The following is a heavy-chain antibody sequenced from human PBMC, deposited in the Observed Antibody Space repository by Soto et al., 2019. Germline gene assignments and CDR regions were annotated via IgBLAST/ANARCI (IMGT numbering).Heavy chain of an antibody. CDR1: GYTFTSYD. CDR2: MNPNSGNT. CDR3: ARAQEGVVTTYYYYYYMDV. J-gene: IGHJ6*03. Sequence: QVQLVQSGAEVKKPGASVKVSCKASGYTFTSYDINWVRQATGQGLEWMGWMNPNSGNTGYAQKFQGRVTMTRNTSISTAYMELSRLRSEDTAVYYYARAQEGVVTTYYYYYYMDVWGKGTTVTVSS. D-gene: IGHD3-3*01. V-gene: IGHV1-8*01.